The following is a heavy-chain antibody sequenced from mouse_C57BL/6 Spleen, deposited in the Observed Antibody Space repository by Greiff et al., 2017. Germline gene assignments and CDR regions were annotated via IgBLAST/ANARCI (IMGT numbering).Heavy chain of an antibody. CDR2: INPSTGGT. D-gene: IGHD1-1*01. CDR1: GYSFTGYY. V-gene: IGHV1-42*01. Sequence: VQLQQSGPELVKPGASVKISCKASGYSFTGYYMNWVKQSPEQSLEWIGEINPSTGGTTYNQKFKAKATLTVDKSSSTAYMQLKSLTSEDSAVYYCARSKITTVVAPYYYAMDYWGQGTSVTVSS. CDR3: ARSKITTVVAPYYYAMDY. J-gene: IGHJ4*01.